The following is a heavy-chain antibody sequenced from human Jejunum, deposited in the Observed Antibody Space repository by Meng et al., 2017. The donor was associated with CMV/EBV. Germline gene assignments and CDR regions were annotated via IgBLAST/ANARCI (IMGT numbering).Heavy chain of an antibody. D-gene: IGHD6-6*01. V-gene: IGHV3-20*03. CDR1: GFTFDAYG. J-gene: IGHJ4*02. CDR2: INGNGGST. Sequence: GFTFDAYGLSWVRQGPGKGLEWVSGINGNGGSTAYGDSVEGRFTISRDNAKNSLYLQMNSLRADDTAFYYCARGGYSSSSGEYDYWGQGTLVTVSS. CDR3: ARGGYSSSSGEYDY.